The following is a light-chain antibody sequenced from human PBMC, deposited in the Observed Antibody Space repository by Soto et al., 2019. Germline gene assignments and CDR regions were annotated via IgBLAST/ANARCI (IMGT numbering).Light chain of an antibody. V-gene: IGLV1-44*01. CDR1: SSNIGGNS. CDR3: ASWDDSLDGPWL. J-gene: IGLJ3*02. Sequence: QSVMTQPPSVSAAPGQTVTISCSGSSSNIGGNSVSWYQQLPGTAPKLLIYNTNRRHPGVPDRFSASKSGMSASLAISGLQVDDEADYFCASWDDSLDGPWLFGGGTKLTVL. CDR2: NTN.